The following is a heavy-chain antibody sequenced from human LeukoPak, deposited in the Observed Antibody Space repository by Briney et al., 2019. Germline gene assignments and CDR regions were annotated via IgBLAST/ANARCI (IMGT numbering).Heavy chain of an antibody. CDR1: GFIFSDFW. J-gene: IGHJ4*02. CDR3: GTAQY. CDR2: ISSDGSTT. Sequence: GGSLRLSCAASGFIFSDFWMHWLRHVPGKGPVWVSRISSDGSTTYYADSVKGRFTISRDNAKNTLYLQMSSLRVEDTAVYYCGTAQYWGQGTLLTVSS. V-gene: IGHV3-74*01.